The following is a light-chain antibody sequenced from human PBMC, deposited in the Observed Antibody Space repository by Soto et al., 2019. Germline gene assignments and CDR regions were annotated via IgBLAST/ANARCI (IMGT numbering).Light chain of an antibody. V-gene: IGLV2-23*01. CDR1: DVGSYGV. J-gene: IGLJ1*01. CDR3: SLDAGRNNYV. CDR2: DGT. Sequence: QSVLTQPASVSGSPGQTITISCSDVGSYGVVSXXXXXXXXVPKLMIFDGTQRPSAVSDRFAGSKSANTASLTISGLQAEDEADYYCSLDAGRNNYVFGTGTKVTVL.